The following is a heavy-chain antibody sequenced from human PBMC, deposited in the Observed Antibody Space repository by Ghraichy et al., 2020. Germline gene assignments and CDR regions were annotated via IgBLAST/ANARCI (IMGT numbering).Heavy chain of an antibody. CDR2: ISGSGST. CDR3: ANAIHGSGNCGNAFHI. D-gene: IGHD3-10*01. J-gene: IGHJ3*02. V-gene: IGHV3-23*01. CDR1: GFTFSNYA. Sequence: GEALNISCAASGFTFSNYAMTWVRQAPGKGLEWVSGISGSGSTYNADSVKGRFIISRENSKNTLYLQMNSLRAEDTAVYYCANAIHGSGNCGNAFHIWGQGTMVTVSS.